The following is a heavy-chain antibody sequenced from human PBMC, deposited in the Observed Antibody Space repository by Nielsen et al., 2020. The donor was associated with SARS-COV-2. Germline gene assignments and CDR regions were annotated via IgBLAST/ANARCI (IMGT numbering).Heavy chain of an antibody. V-gene: IGHV3-21*01. J-gene: IGHJ3*02. CDR3: ARDGLGAYYDFWSGPGAFDI. D-gene: IGHD3-3*01. CDR2: ISSSSSYI. CDR1: GFTFSSYS. Sequence: GESLKISCAAPGFTFSSYSMNWVRQAPGKGLEWVSSISSSSSYIYYADSVKGRFTISRDNAKNSLYLQMNSLRAEDTAVYYCARDGLGAYYDFWSGPGAFDIWSQGTMVTVSS.